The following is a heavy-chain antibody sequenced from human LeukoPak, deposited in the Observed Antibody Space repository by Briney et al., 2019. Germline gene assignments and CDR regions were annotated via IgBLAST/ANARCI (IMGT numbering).Heavy chain of an antibody. CDR1: GGSISSYY. Sequence: SETLSLTCTVSGGSISSYYWSWIRQPPGKGLEWIGYIYYSGSTNYNPSLTTRVTMSVDTSRAQISLRLSSVTAADTAVYYCVREEGIATSGALEYWGQGILVTVSS. CDR2: IYYSGST. V-gene: IGHV4-59*01. D-gene: IGHD6-13*01. CDR3: VREEGIATSGALEY. J-gene: IGHJ4*02.